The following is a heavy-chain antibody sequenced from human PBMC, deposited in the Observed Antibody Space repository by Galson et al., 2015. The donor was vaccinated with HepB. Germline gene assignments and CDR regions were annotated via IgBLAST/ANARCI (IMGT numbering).Heavy chain of an antibody. D-gene: IGHD2-2*02. V-gene: IGHV3-30-3*01. J-gene: IGHJ3*02. Sequence: SLRLSCAASGFIFSNYAMNWVRQAPGKGLEWVAITSYNGGNKNYADSVKGRFTISRDNSKNTLSLQMNSLTPEDTAVYFCARENYTMDAFDIWGQGTMVTVSS. CDR3: ARENYTMDAFDI. CDR1: GFIFSNYA. CDR2: TSYNGGNK.